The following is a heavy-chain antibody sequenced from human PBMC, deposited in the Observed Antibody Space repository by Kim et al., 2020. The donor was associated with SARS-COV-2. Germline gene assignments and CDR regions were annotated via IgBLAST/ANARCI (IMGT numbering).Heavy chain of an antibody. V-gene: IGHV1-69*01. CDR3: ARGGGYYGSGRSTYFDY. D-gene: IGHD3-10*01. Sequence: KFQGRVTITADESTSTAYMELGSLRSEDTAVYYCARGGGYYGSGRSTYFDYWGQGTLVTVSS. J-gene: IGHJ4*02.